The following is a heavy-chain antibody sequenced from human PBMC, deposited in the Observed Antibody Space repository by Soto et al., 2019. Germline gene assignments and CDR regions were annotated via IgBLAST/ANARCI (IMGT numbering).Heavy chain of an antibody. CDR2: IWYDGSNK. D-gene: IGHD3-16*01. CDR3: ARAGGGSSFDY. Sequence: QVQLVEFGGGVVQPGRSLRLSCAASGFTFSSYVMHWVRQAPGKGLEWVAVIWYDGSNKYYADSVKGRFTISRDNSKNTMYQQMNSLRAEDTAVYYCARAGGGSSFDYWGQGTLVTVSS. V-gene: IGHV3-33*01. J-gene: IGHJ4*02. CDR1: GFTFSSYV.